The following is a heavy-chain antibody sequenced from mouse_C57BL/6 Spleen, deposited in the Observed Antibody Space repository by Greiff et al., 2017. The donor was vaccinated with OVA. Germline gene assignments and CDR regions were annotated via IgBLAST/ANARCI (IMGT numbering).Heavy chain of an antibody. CDR3: ARARRGMDY. V-gene: IGHV3-6*01. J-gene: IGHJ4*01. Sequence: EVKLLESGPGLVKPSQSLSLTCSVTGNSITSGYYWNWIRQFPGNKLEWMGYISYDGSNNYNPSLKNRISITRDTSKNQFFLKLNSVTTEDTATYYCARARRGMDYWGQGTSVTVSS. CDR2: ISYDGSN. CDR1: GNSITSGYY.